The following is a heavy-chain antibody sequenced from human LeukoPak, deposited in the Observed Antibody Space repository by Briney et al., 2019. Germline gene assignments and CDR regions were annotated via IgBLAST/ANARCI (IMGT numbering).Heavy chain of an antibody. CDR2: INAGNGNT. Sequence: ASVKVSCKASGYTFTSYAMHWVRQAPGQRLEWMGWINAGNGNTKYSQKFRGRVTITRDTSASTAYMELSSLRSEDTAVYYCARTLIVVVAATAGVDWFDPWGQGTLVTVSS. D-gene: IGHD2-15*01. CDR1: GYTFTSYA. V-gene: IGHV1-3*01. J-gene: IGHJ5*02. CDR3: ARTLIVVVAATAGVDWFDP.